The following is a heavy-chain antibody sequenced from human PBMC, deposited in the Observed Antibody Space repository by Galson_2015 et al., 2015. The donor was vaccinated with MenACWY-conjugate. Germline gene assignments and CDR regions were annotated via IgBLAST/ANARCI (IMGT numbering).Heavy chain of an antibody. Sequence: SLRLSCAASGFTFNYYAMTWVRQAPGKGLEWVSTISASGDITNYADSVKGRFTISRDNSDKTLDLQLNNLGAEDTALYYCAKDLWARESSYGPFEYWGQGTLVTFSS. CDR3: AKDLWARESSYGPFEY. D-gene: IGHD5-18*01. J-gene: IGHJ4*02. CDR2: ISASGDIT. V-gene: IGHV3-23*01. CDR1: GFTFNYYA.